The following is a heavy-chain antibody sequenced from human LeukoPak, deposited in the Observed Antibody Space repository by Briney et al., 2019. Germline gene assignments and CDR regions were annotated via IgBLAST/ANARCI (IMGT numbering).Heavy chain of an antibody. D-gene: IGHD4/OR15-4a*01. J-gene: IGHJ4*02. Sequence: SGTLSLTCAVSGGSISSSNWWNWVRQPPGKGLEFIGEIFHSGSANYNPSLKSRVTISVDTSKNQFSLKLSSVTAADTAVYYCARVKRCLDYWGQGTLVTVSS. CDR3: ARVKRCLDY. V-gene: IGHV4-4*02. CDR1: GGSISSSNW. CDR2: IFHSGSA.